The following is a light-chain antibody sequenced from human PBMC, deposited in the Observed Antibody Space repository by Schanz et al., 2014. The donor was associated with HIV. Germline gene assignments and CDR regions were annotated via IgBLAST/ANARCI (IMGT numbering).Light chain of an antibody. Sequence: EIVLTQSPGTLSLSPGERATLSCRASQSVSNNYLAWYQQRPGQAPRLLIYGASSRAAGLPDRFSGSGSGTDFTLIISRLEPADIAVYYCQQYGGSPTFGQGTKVEIK. CDR1: QSVSNNY. J-gene: IGKJ1*01. CDR3: QQYGGSPT. CDR2: GAS. V-gene: IGKV3-20*01.